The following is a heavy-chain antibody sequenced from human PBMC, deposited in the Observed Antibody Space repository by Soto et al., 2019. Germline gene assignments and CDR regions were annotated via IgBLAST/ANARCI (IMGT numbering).Heavy chain of an antibody. J-gene: IGHJ6*03. Sequence: QVQLVQSGAVVKKPGSSVKVSCKASGGTFSSYTISWVRQAPGQGLEWMGRIIPILGIANYAQKFQGRVTITADKSTSTAYMELSSLRSEDTAVYYCAREWRSTGSIGLYYMDVWGKGTTVTVSS. V-gene: IGHV1-69*08. CDR3: AREWRSTGSIGLYYMDV. CDR2: IIPILGIA. D-gene: IGHD2-2*01. CDR1: GGTFSSYT.